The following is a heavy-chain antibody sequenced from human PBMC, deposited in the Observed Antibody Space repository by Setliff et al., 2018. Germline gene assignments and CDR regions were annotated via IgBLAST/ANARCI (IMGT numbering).Heavy chain of an antibody. CDR3: AREYVVISFVRNTHSHYGMDV. CDR1: GVSINSGHY. CDR2: MSHRGRT. V-gene: IGHV4-38-2*02. J-gene: IGHJ6*02. D-gene: IGHD2-21*01. Sequence: SETLSLTCGVSGVSINSGHYWGWIRQPPGKGLEWIVTMSHRGRTYYNPSLESRVTMSLDTSKNQFSLRLTYVAAADTAVYYCAREYVVISFVRNTHSHYGMDVWGQGTTVTVSS.